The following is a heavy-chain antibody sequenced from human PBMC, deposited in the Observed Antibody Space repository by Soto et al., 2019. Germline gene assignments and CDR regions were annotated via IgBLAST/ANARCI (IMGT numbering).Heavy chain of an antibody. J-gene: IGHJ6*02. CDR3: ARSGGDYHYSYGMDV. CDR2: INSGESST. V-gene: IGHV3-74*01. CDR1: GFTFSTYW. D-gene: IGHD2-21*02. Sequence: GGSLRLSCAASGFTFSTYWMNWVRQVPGKGLVWVSRINSGESSTAYADSVKGRFTISRDNAKNSLYLQMNSLRAEDTAVYYCARSGGDYHYSYGMDVWGQGTTVTVSS.